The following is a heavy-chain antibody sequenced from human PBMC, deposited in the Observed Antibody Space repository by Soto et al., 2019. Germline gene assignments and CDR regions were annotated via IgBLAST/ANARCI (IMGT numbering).Heavy chain of an antibody. CDR1: GYTFTSYF. CDR3: ARELNGLDV. V-gene: IGHV1-46*01. J-gene: IGHJ6*02. Sequence: QVQLVQSGAEVKRPGASVKVSCKASGYTFTSYFLHWVRQAPGQGLEWMGILNPSGDSSTYAQKLQGRGATIRDTSTSTVYMELSSLTSVDTAVYYCARELNGLDVWGQGTTVTVSS. CDR2: LNPSGDSS.